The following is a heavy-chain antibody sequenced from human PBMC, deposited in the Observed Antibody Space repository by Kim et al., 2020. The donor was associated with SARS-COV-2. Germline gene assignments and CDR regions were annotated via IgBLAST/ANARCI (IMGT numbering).Heavy chain of an antibody. D-gene: IGHD3-10*01. Sequence: THFNPSLSSRLTIAVDTPKNQFSLKLSSVNAADTAVYYCSRGRDAYKRGKSWGQGTLVTFSS. J-gene: IGHJ5*02. CDR2: T. CDR3: SRGRDAYKRGKS. V-gene: IGHV4-30-4*05.